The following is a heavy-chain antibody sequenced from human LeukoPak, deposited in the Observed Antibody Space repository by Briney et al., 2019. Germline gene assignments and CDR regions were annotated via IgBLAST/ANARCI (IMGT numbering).Heavy chain of an antibody. J-gene: IGHJ6*02. CDR1: GFTFSDHY. CDR3: ARDQYEVPYYSNYDGMNV. V-gene: IGHV3-72*01. CDR2: SRNKANSYTT. Sequence: PGGSLRLSCAASGFTFSDHYIDWVRQAPGKGLQWVGRSRNKANSYTTEYAASVKGRFIISRDDSESSLYLQMNSLTAEDTAVYYCARDQYEVPYYSNYDGMNVWGQGTTVIVSS. D-gene: IGHD3-16*01.